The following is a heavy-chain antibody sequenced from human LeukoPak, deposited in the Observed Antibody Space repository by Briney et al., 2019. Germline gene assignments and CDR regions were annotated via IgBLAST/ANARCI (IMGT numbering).Heavy chain of an antibody. CDR1: GFTFSSYA. J-gene: IGHJ4*02. CDR2: IKSKTDGGTT. D-gene: IGHD3-22*01. Sequence: PGGSLRLSCAASGFTFSSYAVSWVRQAPGKGLEWVGRIKSKTDGGTTDYAAPVKGRFTISRDDSKNTLYLQMNSLKTEDTAVYYCTTAYQYYYDSSGSWGDYFDYWGQGTLVTVSS. CDR3: TTAYQYYYDSSGSWGDYFDY. V-gene: IGHV3-15*01.